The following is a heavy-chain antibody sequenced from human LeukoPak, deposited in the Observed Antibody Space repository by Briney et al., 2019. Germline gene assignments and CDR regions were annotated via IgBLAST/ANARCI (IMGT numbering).Heavy chain of an antibody. CDR3: ARLQFGEKPRFDY. D-gene: IGHD3-10*01. V-gene: IGHV4-34*01. CDR1: GGSFSGYY. Sequence: SETLSLTCAVYGGSFSGYYWSWIRQPPGKGLEWIGEINHSGSTNYNPSLKSRVTISVDTSKNQFSLKLSSVTAADTAVYYCARLQFGEKPRFDYWGQGTLVTVSS. CDR2: INHSGST. J-gene: IGHJ4*02.